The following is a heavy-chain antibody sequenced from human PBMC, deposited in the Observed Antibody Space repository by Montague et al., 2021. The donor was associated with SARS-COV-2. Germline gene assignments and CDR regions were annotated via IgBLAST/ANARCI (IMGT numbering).Heavy chain of an antibody. CDR2: VLYTDYT. D-gene: IGHD2-2*01. CDR1: GASISSNTW. J-gene: IGHJ4*02. Sequence: SETLSLTCGVSGASISSNTWWNWVRQSPGKGLEWIGEVLYTDYTNYNPSLKSRLTISLDKSKNQVSLRLTSVTAADTAVYYCATVARGCSATSCYLSSWGPGTLVTGSS. V-gene: IGHV4-4*02. CDR3: ATVARGCSATSCYLSS.